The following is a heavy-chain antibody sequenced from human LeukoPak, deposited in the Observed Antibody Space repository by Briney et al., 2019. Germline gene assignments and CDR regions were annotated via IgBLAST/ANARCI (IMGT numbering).Heavy chain of an antibody. CDR2: IYYSGST. CDR1: GGSISSYY. Sequence: PSETLSLTCTVSGGSISSYYWSWIRQPPGKGLEWIGYIYYSGSTNYNPSLKSRVTISVDTSKNQFSLKLSSVTAADTAVYYCARRDSFLDYWGQVTLVTVSS. V-gene: IGHV4-59*08. J-gene: IGHJ4*02. CDR3: ARRDSFLDY. D-gene: IGHD5-18*01.